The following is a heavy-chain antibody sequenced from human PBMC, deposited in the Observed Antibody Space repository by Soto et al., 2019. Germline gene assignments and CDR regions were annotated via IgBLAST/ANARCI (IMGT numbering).Heavy chain of an antibody. D-gene: IGHD3-3*01. CDR2: IWYDGSKK. Sequence: XLSCAASKFTLSIFGVRFGRQAPVNGLEWASLIWYDGSKKSYGDSWKGRFSVSKYNSRNTVYLQMNSRRAADTAVYYCARDASYYSLWSGHYPSRTGMDVWGQGTTVTGS. J-gene: IGHJ6*02. V-gene: IGHV3-33*01. CDR1: KFTLSIFG. CDR3: ARDASYYSLWSGHYPSRTGMDV.